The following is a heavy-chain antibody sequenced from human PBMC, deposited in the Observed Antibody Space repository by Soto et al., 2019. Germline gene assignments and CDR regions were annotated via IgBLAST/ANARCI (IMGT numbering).Heavy chain of an antibody. J-gene: IGHJ6*02. D-gene: IGHD3-3*01. Sequence: GGSLRLSCKASGSDFSTYSMNWVRQAPGQGLEWIAYVSLDSDSIQYADSVKGRFTISRDDAENSLYLQMDSLRDEDTATYYCARLYYDYVWGQGTTVTVSS. CDR2: VSLDSDSI. CDR3: ARLYYDYV. V-gene: IGHV3-48*02. CDR1: GSDFSTYS.